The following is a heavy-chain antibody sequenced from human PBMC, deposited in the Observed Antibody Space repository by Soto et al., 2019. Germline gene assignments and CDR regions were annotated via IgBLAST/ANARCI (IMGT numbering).Heavy chain of an antibody. V-gene: IGHV3-30*03. J-gene: IGHJ4*02. D-gene: IGHD5-18*01. CDR1: GFTFSSYG. Sequence: QVQLVESGGGVVQPGRSLRLSSAASGFTFSSYGMHWVRQAPGKGLQWVAVISYDGSNKYYADSVKGRFTISRDNSKNTLYLQMNSLRAEDTAVYYCAVPSGYRSFSYFDYWGQGTLVTVSS. CDR2: ISYDGSNK. CDR3: AVPSGYRSFSYFDY.